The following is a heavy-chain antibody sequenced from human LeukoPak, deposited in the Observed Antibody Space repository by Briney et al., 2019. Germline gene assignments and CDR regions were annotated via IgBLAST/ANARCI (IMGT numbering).Heavy chain of an antibody. D-gene: IGHD2-15*01. J-gene: IGHJ4*02. CDR2: ISSSSSNTI. CDR3: ARDQSSGWFDY. V-gene: IGHV3-48*01. Sequence: GGSLRLSCAAAGFTFSSYSMNWVRQAPGKGLEWVSYISSSSSNTIYYADSVKGRFTISRDNAKNSLYLQMNSLRAEDTAVYYCARDQSSGWFDYWGQGTLVTVSS. CDR1: GFTFSSYS.